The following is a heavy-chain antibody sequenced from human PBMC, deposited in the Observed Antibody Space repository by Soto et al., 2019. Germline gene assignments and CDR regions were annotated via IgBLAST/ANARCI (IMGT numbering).Heavy chain of an antibody. CDR1: GYPISSGYY. CDR2: IHHSGST. Sequence: PSETLSLTWSVAGYPISSGYYWGWIRQPPGKGLEWIGIIHHSGSTYYNPSLRSRITISVDTSKNQFSLKMPSVTAADTAVYYCARSSGYVPGGYWGQGILVNGSS. CDR3: ARSSGYVPGGY. J-gene: IGHJ4*02. D-gene: IGHD5-12*01. V-gene: IGHV4-38-2*01.